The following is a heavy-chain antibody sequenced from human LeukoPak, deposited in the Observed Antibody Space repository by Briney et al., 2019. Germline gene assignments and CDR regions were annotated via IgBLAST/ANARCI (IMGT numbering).Heavy chain of an antibody. D-gene: IGHD3-16*01. J-gene: IGHJ4*02. Sequence: GASVKVSCKASGYTFTSYDINWVRQATGQGLEWMGWVNPNSGNTGYAQKFQGRVTMTRNTSISTAHMELSSLRSEDTAVYYCARGIRGRRTFDYWGQGTLVTVSS. CDR2: VNPNSGNT. CDR3: ARGIRGRRTFDY. V-gene: IGHV1-8*01. CDR1: GYTFTSYD.